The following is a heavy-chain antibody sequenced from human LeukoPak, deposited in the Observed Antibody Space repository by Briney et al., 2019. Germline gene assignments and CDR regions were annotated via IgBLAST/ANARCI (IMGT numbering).Heavy chain of an antibody. CDR2: INHSGST. D-gene: IGHD2-2*02. J-gene: IGHJ5*02. V-gene: IGHV4-34*01. Sequence: SETLSLNCAVYGGSFSGYYWSWIRQPPGKGLEWIGEINHSGSTNYNPSLKSRVTISVDTSKNQFSLKLSSVTAADTAVYYCARAEAGYCSSTSCYINWFDPWGQGTLVTVSS. CDR3: ARAEAGYCSSTSCYINWFDP. CDR1: GGSFSGYY.